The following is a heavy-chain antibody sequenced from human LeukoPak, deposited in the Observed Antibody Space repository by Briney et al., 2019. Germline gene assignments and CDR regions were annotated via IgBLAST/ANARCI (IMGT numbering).Heavy chain of an antibody. V-gene: IGHV4-39*02. Sequence: PSETLSLTCSVPGGPISSSSHYSGWTRHPPGKGLEWIGSLYCSGATYNSQSLKSRVTISVDTSSSHFSLQLGSVTAADTAVYYWVRRGFGSGAGYWGQGTLVTVSP. J-gene: IGHJ4*02. CDR3: VRRGFGSGAGY. CDR2: LYCSGAT. CDR1: GGPISSSSHY. D-gene: IGHD2-15*01.